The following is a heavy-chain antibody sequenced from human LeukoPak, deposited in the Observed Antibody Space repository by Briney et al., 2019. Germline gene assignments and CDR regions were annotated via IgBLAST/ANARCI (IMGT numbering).Heavy chain of an antibody. CDR2: ISSSSSTI. D-gene: IGHD4-11*01. CDR3: AKTMPYSNYFDY. CDR1: GFTFSSYS. Sequence: GGSLRLSCAASGFTFSSYSMNWVRQAPGKGLEWVSYISSSSSTIYYADSVKGRFTISRDNSKNTLYLQMNSLRAEDTAVYYCAKTMPYSNYFDYWGQGTLVTVSS. V-gene: IGHV3-48*01. J-gene: IGHJ4*02.